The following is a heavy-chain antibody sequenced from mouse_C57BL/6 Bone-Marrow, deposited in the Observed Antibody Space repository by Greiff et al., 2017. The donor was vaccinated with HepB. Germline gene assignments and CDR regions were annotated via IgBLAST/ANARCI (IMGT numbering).Heavy chain of an antibody. CDR1: GFTFSDYG. Sequence: EVMLVESGGGLVKPGGSLKLSCAASGFTFSDYGMHWVRQAPEKGLEWVAYISSGSSTIYYADTVKGRFTISRDNAKNTLFLQMTSLRSEDTAMYYCASPIYYDYDGAWFAYWGQGTLVTVSA. D-gene: IGHD2-4*01. CDR3: ASPIYYDYDGAWFAY. J-gene: IGHJ3*01. CDR2: ISSGSSTI. V-gene: IGHV5-17*01.